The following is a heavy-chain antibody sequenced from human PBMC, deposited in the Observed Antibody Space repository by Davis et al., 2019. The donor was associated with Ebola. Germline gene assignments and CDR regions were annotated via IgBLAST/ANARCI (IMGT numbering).Heavy chain of an antibody. D-gene: IGHD3-10*01. CDR2: VFYTGTT. V-gene: IGHV4-61*01. CDR3: ARDRRQSYGAGVIDEYYGMDV. Sequence: PSETLSLTCNVSGTSVSSSISFWSWIRQSPGKGLEWLGYVFYTGTTKYNPSLKSRATMSVETSKNQFSLKLSSVTAADTAVYYCARDRRQSYGAGVIDEYYGMDVWGQGTTVTVSS. J-gene: IGHJ6*02. CDR1: GTSVSSSISF.